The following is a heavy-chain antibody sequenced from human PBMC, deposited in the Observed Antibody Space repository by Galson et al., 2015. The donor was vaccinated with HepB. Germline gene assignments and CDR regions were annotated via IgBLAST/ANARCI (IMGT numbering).Heavy chain of an antibody. V-gene: IGHV4-31*03. CDR1: GGSISSGGYY. Sequence: TLSLTCTVSGGSISSGGYYCSWIRQHPGKGLEWTGHIYYSESTYYNPSLKSRVTISGDTSKNQFSLKLSSVTAADTAVYYCTRLGVYDYGESYFDYWGQGTLVTVSS. J-gene: IGHJ4*02. CDR3: TRLGVYDYGESYFDY. D-gene: IGHD4-17*01. CDR2: IYYSEST.